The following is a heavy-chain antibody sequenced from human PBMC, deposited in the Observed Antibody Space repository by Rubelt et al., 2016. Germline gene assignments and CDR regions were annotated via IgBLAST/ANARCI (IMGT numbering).Heavy chain of an antibody. J-gene: IGHJ4*02. Sequence: QVQLQQWGAGLLKPSETLSLTCAVYGGSFSGYYCTWIRHPPGKGLEWIGEIDPSGRTTSNPSLKSRVTISADTAKNQCSLNLNSVTAADTAVYYCARGLDSTKTGADWGQGTLVTVSS. CDR2: IDPSGRT. D-gene: IGHD3-10*01. V-gene: IGHV4-34*01. CDR3: ARGLDSTKTGAD. CDR1: GGSFSGYY.